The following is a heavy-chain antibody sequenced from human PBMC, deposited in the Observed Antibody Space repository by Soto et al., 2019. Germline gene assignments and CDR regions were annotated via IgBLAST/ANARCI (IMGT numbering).Heavy chain of an antibody. V-gene: IGHV4-61*01. Sequence: SETLSLTCTVSGGSVSSGSYYWSWIRQPPGKGLEWIGYIYYSGSTNYNPSLKSRVTISVDTSKNQFSLKLSSVTAADTAVYYCARDSSIAVAGYNWFDPWGQGTMVTVYS. CDR1: GGSVSSGSYY. D-gene: IGHD6-19*01. CDR2: IYYSGST. CDR3: ARDSSIAVAGYNWFDP. J-gene: IGHJ5*02.